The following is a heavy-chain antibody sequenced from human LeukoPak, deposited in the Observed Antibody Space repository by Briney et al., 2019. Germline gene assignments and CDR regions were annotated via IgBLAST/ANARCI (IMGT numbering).Heavy chain of an antibody. D-gene: IGHD3-22*01. CDR1: GGSIYISAYH. V-gene: IGHV4-39*01. CDR3: ARPGEVYYYDSSGYPAHYFDY. J-gene: IGHJ4*02. CDR2: IYYSGRT. Sequence: PSETLSLTCSVSGGSIYISAYHWGWIRQPPGKGLEWFGSIYYSGRTYYNPSLKSPATISVDTSKNQFSLKLSSVTAADTAVYYCARPGEVYYYDSSGYPAHYFDYWGQGTLVTVSS.